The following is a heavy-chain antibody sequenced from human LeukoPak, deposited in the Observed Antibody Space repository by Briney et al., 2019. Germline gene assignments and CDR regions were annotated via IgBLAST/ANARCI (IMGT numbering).Heavy chain of an antibody. CDR2: IYSGGTT. Sequence: GGSLRLSCVLSGFTVTSNYMSWVRQAPGKGLEWVSVIYSGGTTNYADSVKGRFTVYRDNSKNTLHLQMNTLRAEDTAVYYCASKLTSCYWGQGTLVTVSS. V-gene: IGHV3-66*01. J-gene: IGHJ4*02. D-gene: IGHD1-1*01. CDR3: ASKLTSCY. CDR1: GFTVTSNY.